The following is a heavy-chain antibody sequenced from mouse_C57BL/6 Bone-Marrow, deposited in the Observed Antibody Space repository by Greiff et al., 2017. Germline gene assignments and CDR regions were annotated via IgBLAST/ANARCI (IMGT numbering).Heavy chain of an antibody. V-gene: IGHV1-81*01. D-gene: IGHD2-4*01. CDR3: ARGDDNAVGDLDY. Sequence: VQREESGAELARPGASVKLSCKASGYTFTSSGMNWVKQRPGQGLEWIGEIYPRSGNTYYNEKFKGKATLTADKSSSTAYMELRSLTSEDSAVYFCARGDDNAVGDLDYWGQGTTLTVSS. CDR2: IYPRSGNT. J-gene: IGHJ2*01. CDR1: GYTFTSSG.